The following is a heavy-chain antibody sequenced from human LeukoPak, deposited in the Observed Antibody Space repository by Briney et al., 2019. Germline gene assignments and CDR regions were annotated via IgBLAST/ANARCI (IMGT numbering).Heavy chain of an antibody. CDR3: ARDGYGDIVVVPAAIYFDY. CDR1: GFTFSSYW. V-gene: IGHV3-7*01. CDR2: IKQDGSEK. D-gene: IGHD2-2*02. Sequence: GGSLRLSCAASGFTFSSYWMSWVRQAPGKGLERVANIKQDGSEKYYVDSVKGRFTISRDNAKNSLYLQMNSLRAEDTAVYYCARDGYGDIVVVPAAIYFDYWGQGTLVTVSS. J-gene: IGHJ4*02.